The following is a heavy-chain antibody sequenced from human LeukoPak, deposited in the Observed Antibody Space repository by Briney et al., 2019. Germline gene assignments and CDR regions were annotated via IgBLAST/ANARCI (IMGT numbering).Heavy chain of an antibody. CDR2: IRSSSSYI. V-gene: IGHV3-21*01. CDR3: ARDQGGLLWFGELLGYYYGMDV. CDR1: GFTFSSYS. Sequence: GGSLRLSCAASGFTFSSYSMNWVRQAPGKGLEWVSSIRSSSSYIYYADSVKGRFTISRDNAKNSLYLQMNSLRAEDTAVYYCARDQGGLLWFGELLGYYYGMDVWGQGTTVTVSS. D-gene: IGHD3-10*01. J-gene: IGHJ6*02.